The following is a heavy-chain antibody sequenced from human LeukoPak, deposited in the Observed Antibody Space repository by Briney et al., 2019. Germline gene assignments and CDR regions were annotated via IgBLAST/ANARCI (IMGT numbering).Heavy chain of an antibody. Sequence: GGSLRLSCVASGFTFSNYAMSWVRQAPGKGLEWVSGISGSGGSTYYADSVKGRFTISRDNSKNTLYLQMNSLRAEDTAVYYCARPIVGATTTDYWGQGTLVTVSS. J-gene: IGHJ4*02. D-gene: IGHD1-26*01. CDR2: ISGSGGST. CDR1: GFTFSNYA. V-gene: IGHV3-23*01. CDR3: ARPIVGATTTDY.